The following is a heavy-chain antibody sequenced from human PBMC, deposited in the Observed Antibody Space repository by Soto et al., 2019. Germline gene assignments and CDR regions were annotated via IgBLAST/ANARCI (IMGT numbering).Heavy chain of an antibody. J-gene: IGHJ4*02. Sequence: SETLSLTCAVYGGSFSGYYWSWIRQPPGKGLEWIGEINHSGSTNYNPSLKSRVTISVDTSKNQFSLKLSSVTAADTAVYYFATGYYDFWSGYYTERARLDYWGQGTLVTVSS. CDR3: ATGYYDFWSGYYTERARLDY. D-gene: IGHD3-3*01. CDR1: GGSFSGYY. CDR2: INHSGST. V-gene: IGHV4-34*01.